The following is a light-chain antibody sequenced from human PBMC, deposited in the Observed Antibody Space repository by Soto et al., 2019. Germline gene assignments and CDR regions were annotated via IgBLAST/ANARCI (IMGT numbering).Light chain of an antibody. Sequence: DIQMTQSPSSLSASVGDTVTITSRASQHITNDCAWYQQKAGRAPKCLILLASRLQTGVPSRFSGSGSGTEFTLTISSLQPEDFATYYCLHHNGYPPVFGQGTKVEIK. J-gene: IGKJ2*01. CDR2: LAS. V-gene: IGKV1-17*01. CDR1: QHITND. CDR3: LHHNGYPPV.